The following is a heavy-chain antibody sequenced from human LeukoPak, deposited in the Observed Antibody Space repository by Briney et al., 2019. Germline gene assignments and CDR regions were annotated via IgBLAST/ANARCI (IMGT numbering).Heavy chain of an antibody. J-gene: IGHJ3*02. D-gene: IGHD3-9*01. CDR1: GYTFTGYY. CDR3: ARVDRLDAFDI. Sequence: GASVKVSCKASGYTFTGYYMHWVRQAPGQGLGWMGWINPNSGGTNYAQMFQGRVTMTRDTSISTAYMELSRLRSDDTAVYYCARVDRLDAFDIWGQGTMVTVSS. V-gene: IGHV1-2*02. CDR2: INPNSGGT.